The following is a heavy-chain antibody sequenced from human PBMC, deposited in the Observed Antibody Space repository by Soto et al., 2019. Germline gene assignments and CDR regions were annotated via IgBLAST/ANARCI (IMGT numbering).Heavy chain of an antibody. CDR1: GFTFDDYT. CDR3: AKDIDYDSSGYKLGS. Sequence: GGSLRLSCAASGFTFDDYTMHWVRQAPGKGLEWVSLISWDGGSTYYADSVKGRFTISRDNSKNSLYLQMNSLRTEDTALYYCAKDIDYDSSGYKLGSWGQGTLVTVSS. CDR2: ISWDGGST. D-gene: IGHD3-22*01. V-gene: IGHV3-43*01. J-gene: IGHJ4*02.